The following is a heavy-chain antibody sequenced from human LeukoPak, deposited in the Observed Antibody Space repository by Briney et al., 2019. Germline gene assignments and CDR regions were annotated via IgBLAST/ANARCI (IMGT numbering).Heavy chain of an antibody. D-gene: IGHD6-19*01. CDR2: IYSGGST. V-gene: IGHV3-53*01. CDR3: ATSVAVDYYYYYYMDV. J-gene: IGHJ6*03. CDR1: GFTVSSNY. Sequence: GGSLRLSRAASGFTVSSNYMSWVRQAPGKGLEWVSVIYSGGSTYYADSVKGRFTISRDNSKNTLYLQMNSLRAEDTAVYYCATSVAVDYYYYYYMDVWGKGTTVTVSS.